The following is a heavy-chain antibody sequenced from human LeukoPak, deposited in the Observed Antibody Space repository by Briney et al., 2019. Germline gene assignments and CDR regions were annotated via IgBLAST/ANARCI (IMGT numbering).Heavy chain of an antibody. J-gene: IGHJ5*02. CDR1: GGSISSGSYY. D-gene: IGHD2-21*02. CDR3: ASSEVVTAKNWFDP. V-gene: IGHV4-61*02. CDR2: IYTSGST. Sequence: SQTLSLTCTVSGGSISSGSYYWSWLRQPAGKGLEWIGRIYTSGSTNYNPSLKSRVTISVDTSKNQFSLKLSSVTAADTAVYYCASSEVVTAKNWFDPWGQGTLVTVSS.